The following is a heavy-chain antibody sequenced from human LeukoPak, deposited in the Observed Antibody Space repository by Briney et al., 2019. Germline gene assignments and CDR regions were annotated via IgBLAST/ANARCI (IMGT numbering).Heavy chain of an antibody. CDR2: IYYSGST. D-gene: IGHD2-2*01. CDR1: GGSISSYY. V-gene: IGHV4-59*01. Sequence: SETLSPTCTVSGGSISSYYWSWIRQPPGKGLEWIGYIYYSGSTNYNPSLKSRVTISVDTSKNQFSLKLSSVTAADTAVYYCARAGGYCSSTSCYDSNWFDPWGQGTLVTVSS. J-gene: IGHJ5*02. CDR3: ARAGGYCSSTSCYDSNWFDP.